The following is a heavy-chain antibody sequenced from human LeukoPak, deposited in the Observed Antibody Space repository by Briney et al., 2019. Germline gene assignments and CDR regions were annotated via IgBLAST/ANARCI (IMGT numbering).Heavy chain of an antibody. CDR2: IKSKADGGTT. Sequence: GGSLRLSCAASGFPFINAWMSWVRQAPGKGLEWVGRIKSKADGGTTDYAAPVKGRFITSRDDSENTLYLQMDSLKTEDTAVYYCTKIQDYYFYYMDVWGKGTTVTVSS. J-gene: IGHJ6*03. CDR3: TKIQDYYFYYMDV. D-gene: IGHD5-18*01. V-gene: IGHV3-15*01. CDR1: GFPFINAW.